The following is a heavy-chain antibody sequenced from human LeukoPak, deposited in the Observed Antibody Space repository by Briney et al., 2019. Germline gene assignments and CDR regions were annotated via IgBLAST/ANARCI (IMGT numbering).Heavy chain of an antibody. Sequence: ASVKVSCKASGYTFTSYGISWVRQAPGQGLEWMGWISAYNGNTNYAQKLQGRVTMTTDTSTSTAYMELRSLRSDDTAVYYCARAEDGLRDFDWLPNPDYWGQGTLVTVSS. J-gene: IGHJ4*02. CDR1: GYTFTSYG. V-gene: IGHV1-18*04. D-gene: IGHD3-9*01. CDR2: ISAYNGNT. CDR3: ARAEDGLRDFDWLPNPDY.